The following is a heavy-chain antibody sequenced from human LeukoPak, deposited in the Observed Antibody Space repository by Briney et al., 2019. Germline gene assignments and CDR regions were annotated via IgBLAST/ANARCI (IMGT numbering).Heavy chain of an antibody. CDR3: ARQAVTTGWYFDY. CDR2: FNPSDGRA. J-gene: IGHJ4*02. CDR1: GYTFTSYY. Sequence: ASVTVSCKASGYTFTSYYLHWVRQAPGQGLEWMGLFNPSDGRATYTQKFQGRVTMTRDTSTSTVYMDLSSLRSDDTAVYYCARQAVTTGWYFDYWGQGTLVAVSS. D-gene: IGHD4-17*01. V-gene: IGHV1-46*01.